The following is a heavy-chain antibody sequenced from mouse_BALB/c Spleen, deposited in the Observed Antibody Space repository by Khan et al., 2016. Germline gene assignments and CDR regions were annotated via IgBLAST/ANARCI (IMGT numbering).Heavy chain of an antibody. CDR1: GYSFTNYG. V-gene: IGHV9-3*02. CDR3: ARWWYDYACFAY. J-gene: IGHJ3*01. D-gene: IGHD2-4*01. Sequence: QIQLVQSGPELKKPGETVKISCKASGYSFTNYGMNWVKQAPGKGLKWMGWIDTNTGEPTYAEEFKGRFAFSLETSAITAYLQINTLKNDDTATXFCARWWYDYACFAYWGQGTMVTVSA. CDR2: IDTNTGEP.